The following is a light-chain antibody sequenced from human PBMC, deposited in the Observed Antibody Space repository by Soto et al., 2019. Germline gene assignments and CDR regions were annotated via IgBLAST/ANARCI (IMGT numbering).Light chain of an antibody. J-gene: IGLJ1*01. V-gene: IGLV2-23*02. CDR3: CSYAGSSTHV. CDR2: EVS. Sequence: QSVLTQPASVSGSPGQWITFSCTGTSSVGGSSNLVSWYQQHPGKAPKLLIYEVSKRPSGVSNRFSGSKSGNTASLTISGLQAEDEADYYCCSYAGSSTHVFGTGTKVTVL. CDR1: SSVGGSSNL.